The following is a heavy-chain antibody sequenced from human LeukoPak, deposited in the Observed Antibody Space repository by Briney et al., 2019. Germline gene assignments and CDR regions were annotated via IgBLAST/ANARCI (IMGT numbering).Heavy chain of an antibody. V-gene: IGHV3-11*04. CDR2: ISSSGSTI. CDR1: GFTFSDYY. J-gene: IGHJ5*02. CDR3: ARRSIAVAGTGGYNWFDP. D-gene: IGHD6-19*01. Sequence: GGSLRLSCVASGFTFSDYYMSWIRQAPGKGLEWVSYISSSGSTIYYADSVKGRFTISRDNAKNSLYLQMNSLRAEDTAVYYCARRSIAVAGTGGYNWFDPWGQGTLVTVSS.